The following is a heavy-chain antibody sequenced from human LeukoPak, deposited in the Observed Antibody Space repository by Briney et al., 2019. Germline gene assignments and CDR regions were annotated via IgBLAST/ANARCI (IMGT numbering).Heavy chain of an antibody. J-gene: IGHJ3*02. CDR3: AKVSSRRDAFDI. D-gene: IGHD2-2*01. V-gene: IGHV3-23*01. CDR2: ISDSGGST. Sequence: GGSLRLSCAASGFTFSTYGMSWVRQAPGKGLERVSGISDSGGSTKYADSVKGRFTTSRDNSKNTLYLQMSSLRAEDTAVYYCAKVSSRRDAFDIWGQGTLVTVSS. CDR1: GFTFSTYG.